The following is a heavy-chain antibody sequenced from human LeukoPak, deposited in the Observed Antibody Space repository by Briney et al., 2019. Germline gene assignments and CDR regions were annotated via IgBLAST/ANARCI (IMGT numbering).Heavy chain of an antibody. CDR1: GYSFTNNW. V-gene: IGHV5-51*01. CDR3: ARLTNWFDP. CDR2: IYPGDSDT. Sequence: GESLKISCKASGYSFTNNWIGWVRQMPGKGLEWMGIIYPGDSDTRYSPPFKGQVTISADKSISTAYLQWSSLKASDTAMYYCARLTNWFDPWGQGTLVTVSS. J-gene: IGHJ5*02.